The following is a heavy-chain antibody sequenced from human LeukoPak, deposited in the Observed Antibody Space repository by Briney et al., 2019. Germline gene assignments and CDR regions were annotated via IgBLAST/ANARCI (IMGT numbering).Heavy chain of an antibody. Sequence: SQTLSLTCAIFGDSISSNSSWNWIRQSPSRGLEWLGRTYYRSKWYNDYVVSVKSRVNINPDTSKNQFSLQLNSVTPEDTAVYYCARGGQGDGYSADEAFDIWGRGTMVTVS. D-gene: IGHD5-18*01. CDR3: ARGGQGDGYSADEAFDI. V-gene: IGHV6-1*01. J-gene: IGHJ3*02. CDR1: GDSISSNSS. CDR2: TYYRSKWYN.